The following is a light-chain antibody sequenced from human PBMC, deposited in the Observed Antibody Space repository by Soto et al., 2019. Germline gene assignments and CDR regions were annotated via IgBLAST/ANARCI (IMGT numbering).Light chain of an antibody. CDR2: ANN. J-gene: IGLJ2*01. V-gene: IGLV1-44*01. Sequence: QSVLTQPPSASGTPGQRATISCSGSSSNIGTNTVNWYQQLPGTAPTLLIYANNQRPSGVPDRFSGSKSGTSASLAISGLQAEDEADDDCAVWDDNRNGVVFGGGTKLTVL. CDR1: SSNIGTNT. CDR3: AVWDDNRNGVV.